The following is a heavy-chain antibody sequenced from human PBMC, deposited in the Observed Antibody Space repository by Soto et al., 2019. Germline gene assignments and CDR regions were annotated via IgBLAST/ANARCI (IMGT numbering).Heavy chain of an antibody. CDR3: ARDIAVVPRGWFDP. V-gene: IGHV3-7*01. Sequence: GGSLRLSCAASGFTFSSYWMSWVRQAPGKGLEWVANIKQDGSEKYYVDSVKGRFTISRDNAKNSLYLQMNSLRAEDTAVYYCARDIAVVPRGWFDPRGQGTLVTVSS. J-gene: IGHJ5*02. CDR2: IKQDGSEK. CDR1: GFTFSSYW. D-gene: IGHD6-19*01.